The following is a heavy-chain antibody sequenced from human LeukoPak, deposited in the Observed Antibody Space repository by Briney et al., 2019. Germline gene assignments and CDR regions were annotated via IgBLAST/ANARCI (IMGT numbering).Heavy chain of an antibody. CDR1: GFTFSNYW. D-gene: IGHD3-22*01. CDR3: AKRYDSSGYLFDS. V-gene: IGHV3-23*01. CDR2: ISGSGGST. Sequence: GGSLRLSCAASGFTFSNYWMHWARQDPGKGLEWVSAISGSGGSTYYADSVKGRFTISRDNSKNTLYLQMNSLRAEDTAVYYCAKRYDSSGYLFDSWGQGTLVTVSS. J-gene: IGHJ4*02.